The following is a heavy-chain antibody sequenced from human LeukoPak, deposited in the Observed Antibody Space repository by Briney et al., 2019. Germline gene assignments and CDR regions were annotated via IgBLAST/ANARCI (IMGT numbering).Heavy chain of an antibody. V-gene: IGHV3-21*01. CDR3: ARDPPSRGTRYFDY. CDR2: ITSSSSNK. D-gene: IGHD3-16*01. J-gene: IGHJ4*02. CDR1: GFTFSSYG. Sequence: GGSLRLSCAASGFTFSSYGMIWVRQAPGEGPEWVSSITSSSSNKDYVDSVKGRFTVSRDNAKNSLYLQMDSLRVEDTAVYYCARDPPSRGTRYFDYWGQGILVTVSS.